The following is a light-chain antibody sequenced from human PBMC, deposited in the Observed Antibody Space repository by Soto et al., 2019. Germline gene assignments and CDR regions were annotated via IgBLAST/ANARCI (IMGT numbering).Light chain of an antibody. CDR2: GAS. V-gene: IGKV3-15*01. CDR1: QSVSSD. J-gene: IGKJ1*01. Sequence: ETVMTQSPATLSVSPGERATLSCRASQSVSSDLAWYQQKPGQAPRLLIYGASTRATGIPARLSGSGSGTEFTLTISSLQSEDFAVYYCQQYNNWAPWTFGQGTKVEIK. CDR3: QQYNNWAPWT.